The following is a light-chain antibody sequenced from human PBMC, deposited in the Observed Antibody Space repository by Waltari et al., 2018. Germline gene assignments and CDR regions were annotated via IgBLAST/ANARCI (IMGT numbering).Light chain of an antibody. CDR3: SSYTSSSTLFV. V-gene: IGLV2-14*03. Sequence: QSALTQPASVPGSPGQSITTPCTGTTTDIVGYTYVSWYQYHPGKAPKLMIYDVTNRPAGVSNRFSGSKSGSTASLTISGLQAEDEADYYCSSYTSSSTLFVFGTGTKVTVL. CDR2: DVT. J-gene: IGLJ1*01. CDR1: TTDIVGYTY.